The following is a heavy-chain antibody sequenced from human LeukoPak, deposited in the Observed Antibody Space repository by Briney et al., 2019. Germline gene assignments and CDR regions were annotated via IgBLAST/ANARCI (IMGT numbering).Heavy chain of an antibody. V-gene: IGHV3-7*01. CDR2: IKQDGSGK. CDR3: ARSSSSWTGLFDY. J-gene: IGHJ4*02. D-gene: IGHD6-13*01. CDR1: GFTFSSYW. Sequence: GGSLRLSCAASGFTFSSYWMSWVRQAPGKGLEWVANIKQDGSGKYYVDSVKGRFTISRDNAKNSLYLQMNSLRAEDTAVYYCARSSSSWTGLFDYWGQGTLVTVSS.